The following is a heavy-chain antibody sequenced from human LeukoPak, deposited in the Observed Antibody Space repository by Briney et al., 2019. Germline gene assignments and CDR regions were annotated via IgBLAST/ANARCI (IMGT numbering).Heavy chain of an antibody. J-gene: IGHJ6*03. D-gene: IGHD1-1*01. CDR1: GFTFNNYG. V-gene: IGHV3-23*01. Sequence: GGSLRLSCAASGFTFNNYGMSWVRQAPGKGLEWVSAISGSADNTYYVDSVKGRFTISRDNSKNTLYLQMNSLRAEDTAVYYCAKTANWNDQHMDVWGKGTTVTISS. CDR2: ISGSADNT. CDR3: AKTANWNDQHMDV.